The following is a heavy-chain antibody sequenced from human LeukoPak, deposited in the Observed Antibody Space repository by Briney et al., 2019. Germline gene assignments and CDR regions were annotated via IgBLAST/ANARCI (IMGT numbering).Heavy chain of an antibody. J-gene: IGHJ3*01. CDR2: IYYSGST. V-gene: IGHV4-39*01. CDR1: GGSISSSGYY. Sequence: PSETLSLTCTVSGGSISSSGYYWGWIRQPPGKGLEWIGSIYYSGSTYYNPSLKSRLTISVDTSRNQFSLKLSSVTAADTAVYYCARYWHTFSLLYAFDFWGQGTMVTVSS. CDR3: ARYWHTFSLLYAFDF. D-gene: IGHD1/OR15-1a*01.